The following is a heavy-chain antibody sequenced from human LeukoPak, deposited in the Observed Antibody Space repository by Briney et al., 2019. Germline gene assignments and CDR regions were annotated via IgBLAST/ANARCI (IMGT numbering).Heavy chain of an antibody. V-gene: IGHV4-39*07. CDR3: ARDAPYSSSWIVTRPY. J-gene: IGHJ4*02. D-gene: IGHD6-13*01. Sequence: SETLSLTCTVSGGSISSSSYYWGWIRQPPGKGLEWIGSIYYSGSTYYNPSLKSRVTISVDTSKNQFSLKLSSVTAADTAVYYCARDAPYSSSWIVTRPYWGQGILVTVSS. CDR1: GGSISSSSYY. CDR2: IYYSGST.